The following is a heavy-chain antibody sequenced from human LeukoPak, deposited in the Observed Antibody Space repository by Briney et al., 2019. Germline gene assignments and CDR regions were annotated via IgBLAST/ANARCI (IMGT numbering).Heavy chain of an antibody. CDR3: TKDTGWNFLDFFDP. V-gene: IGHV4-4*07. CDR1: GGSIRDYY. J-gene: IGHJ5*02. CDR2: IRGSGSA. D-gene: IGHD1-7*01. Sequence: SETLSLTCTVSGGSIRDYYWSWVRQPAGKGLEWIGRIRGSGSANYNPSLNSRVSMSVDTSNDRFSLKLASVIAADTAVYYCTKDTGWNFLDFFDPWGQGALVTVPS.